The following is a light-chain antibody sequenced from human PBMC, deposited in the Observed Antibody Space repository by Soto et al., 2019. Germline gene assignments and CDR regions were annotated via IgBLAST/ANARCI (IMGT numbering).Light chain of an antibody. J-gene: IGKJ2*01. V-gene: IGKV1-33*01. CDR2: DAA. Sequence: DIQMTQSPSSLSASVGDRVTITCQASQDIGKYLNWYQQKPGQAPKLMIYDAANLETGVPSRFSGSGSGTHFTFTISSLQPEDIATYYCQQCDNLSYTFGRGTKLEIK. CDR3: QQCDNLSYT. CDR1: QDIGKY.